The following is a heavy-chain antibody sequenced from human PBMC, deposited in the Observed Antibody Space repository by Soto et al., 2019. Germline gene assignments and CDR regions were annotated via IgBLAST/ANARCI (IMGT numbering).Heavy chain of an antibody. CDR1: SGSITRGRW. V-gene: IGHV4-4*02. D-gene: IGHD3-22*01. CDR2: VSSDGYT. J-gene: IGHJ4*02. Sequence: PSETLSLTCDVSSGSITRGRWWSWVRQPPGKGLEWIGEVSSDGYTNYNPSLKSRVTISVDKSKSQFSLNLNSVTAADTAMYHYAKNGFYSIEFWGPGTLVTVPQ. CDR3: AKNGFYSIEF.